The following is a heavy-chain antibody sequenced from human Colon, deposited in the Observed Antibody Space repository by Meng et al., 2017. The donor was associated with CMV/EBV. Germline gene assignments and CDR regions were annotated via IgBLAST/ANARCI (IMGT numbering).Heavy chain of an antibody. CDR3: AKDFRGAGDS. CDR1: GFTFSDYE. CDR2: IDHRGGMI. J-gene: IGHJ4*02. Sequence: GESLKISCVGSGFTFSDYEMNWVRQAPGRGLEWVAYIDHRGGMIFHADSVKGRFTIFRDNAKNSLYLQMDSLRVEDTAVYYCAKDFRGAGDSWGQGTPVTVSS. V-gene: IGHV3-48*03. D-gene: IGHD4-17*01.